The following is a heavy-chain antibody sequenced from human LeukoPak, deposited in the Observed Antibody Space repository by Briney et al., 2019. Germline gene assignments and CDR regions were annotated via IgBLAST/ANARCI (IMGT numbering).Heavy chain of an antibody. V-gene: IGHV1-18*01. CDR2: ISAYNGNT. Sequence: ASVKVSCKASGCTFTSYGISWVRQAPGQGLEWMGWISAYNGNTNYAQKLQGRVTMTTDTSTSTAYMELRSLRSDDTAVYYCARVLDKYSSGWYNWFDPWGQGTLVTVSS. J-gene: IGHJ5*02. CDR3: ARVLDKYSSGWYNWFDP. D-gene: IGHD6-19*01. CDR1: GCTFTSYG.